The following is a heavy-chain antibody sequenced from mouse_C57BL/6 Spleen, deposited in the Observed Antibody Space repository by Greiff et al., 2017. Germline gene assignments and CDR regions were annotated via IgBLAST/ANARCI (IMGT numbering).Heavy chain of an antibody. J-gene: IGHJ4*01. CDR2: IDPTGGGT. CDR1: GYTFTSYW. V-gene: IGHV1-72*01. Sequence: QVQLQQPGAELVKPGASVKLSCKASGYTFTSYWMHWVKQRPGRGLEWIGRIDPTGGGTKYNEKFKSKATLTVDTPSSTAYMQLSSLTSEDSAVYYCAREEDAYYAMDYWGQGPAVTVSS. CDR3: AREEDAYYAMDY.